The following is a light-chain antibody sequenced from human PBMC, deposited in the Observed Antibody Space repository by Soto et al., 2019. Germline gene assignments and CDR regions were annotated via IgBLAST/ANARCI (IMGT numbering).Light chain of an antibody. V-gene: IGLV1-44*01. Sequence: QSVLTQPPSVSAAPGQKVTISCSGSSSNIGTYTVNWYQQLPGTAPKLLIYNNDQRPSGVPDRFSGFKYGTAASLAISGLQSEDEAEYYCAAWDDSLSGLYVFGTGTRSPS. CDR1: SSNIGTYT. CDR2: NND. CDR3: AAWDDSLSGLYV. J-gene: IGLJ1*01.